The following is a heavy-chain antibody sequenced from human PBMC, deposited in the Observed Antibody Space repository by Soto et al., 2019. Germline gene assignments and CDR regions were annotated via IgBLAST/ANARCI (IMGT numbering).Heavy chain of an antibody. D-gene: IGHD3-9*01. CDR2: ISYDGSNK. Sequence: QVQLVESGGGVVQPGRSLRLSCAASGFTFSSYGMHWVRQAPGKGLEWVAVISYDGSNKYYADSVKGRFTISRDNSKNTLYLQMNSLRAEDTAVYYCAKEWRYDILTGYHYYYYGMDVWGQGTTVTVSS. V-gene: IGHV3-30*18. CDR1: GFTFSSYG. CDR3: AKEWRYDILTGYHYYYYGMDV. J-gene: IGHJ6*02.